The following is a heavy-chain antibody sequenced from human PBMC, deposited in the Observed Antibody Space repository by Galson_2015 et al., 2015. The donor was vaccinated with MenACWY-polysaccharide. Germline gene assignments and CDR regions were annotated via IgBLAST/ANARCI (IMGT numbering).Heavy chain of an antibody. J-gene: IGHJ4*02. D-gene: IGHD6-13*01. CDR3: ARVKGGYSNVGHHPYYFDY. CDR2: ISSDGSST. CDR1: GFTFSSYW. V-gene: IGHV3-74*01. Sequence: SLRLSCAASGFTFSSYWMHWVRQIPGKGLVWVSRISSDGSSTSYADSVKGRFTISRDNAKNTLHLQMNSLRVEDTAVYYCARVKGGYSNVGHHPYYFDYWGQGTLVTVSS.